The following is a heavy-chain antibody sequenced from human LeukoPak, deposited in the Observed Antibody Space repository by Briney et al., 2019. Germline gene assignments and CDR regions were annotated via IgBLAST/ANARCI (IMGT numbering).Heavy chain of an antibody. CDR1: GGSITNTISS. Sequence: PSETLSLTCTVSGGSITNTISSWAWMRQSPGKGLEWIGSIYFNGGSTYYNPSLKTRATLLLDTSSNQFSLNLRSVTAADTGVYYCARPMYNSWDRFDPWGPGTQVTVSS. V-gene: IGHV4-39*01. J-gene: IGHJ5*02. D-gene: IGHD2/OR15-2a*01. CDR2: IYFNGGST. CDR3: ARPMYNSWDRFDP.